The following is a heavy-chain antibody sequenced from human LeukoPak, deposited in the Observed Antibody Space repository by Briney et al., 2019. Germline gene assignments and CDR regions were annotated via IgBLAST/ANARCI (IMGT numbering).Heavy chain of an antibody. Sequence: PGGSLRLSCAASGFTFSIYAMTWVRQAPGKGLEWVSVIYSGGTTYYADSVKGRFTISRDNSKNTLYLQMNSLRAEDTAVYYCARGHYYDSSGTRPLDYWGQGTLVTVSS. CDR3: ARGHYYDSSGTRPLDY. J-gene: IGHJ4*02. D-gene: IGHD3-22*01. CDR2: IYSGGTT. V-gene: IGHV3-53*01. CDR1: GFTFSIYA.